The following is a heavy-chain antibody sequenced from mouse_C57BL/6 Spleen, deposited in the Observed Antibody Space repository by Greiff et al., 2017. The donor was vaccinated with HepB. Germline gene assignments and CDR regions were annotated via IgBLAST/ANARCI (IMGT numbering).Heavy chain of an antibody. CDR3: ARAPIYYYGSSYNYYAMDY. J-gene: IGHJ4*01. Sequence: QVQLQQPGAELVRPGSSVKLSCKASGYTFTSYWMDWVKQRPGQGLEWIGNIYPSDSETHYNQKFKDKATLTVDKSSSTAYMQLSSLTSEDSAVYYCARAPIYYYGSSYNYYAMDYWGQGTSVTVSS. CDR1: GYTFTSYW. D-gene: IGHD1-1*01. CDR2: IYPSDSET. V-gene: IGHV1-61*01.